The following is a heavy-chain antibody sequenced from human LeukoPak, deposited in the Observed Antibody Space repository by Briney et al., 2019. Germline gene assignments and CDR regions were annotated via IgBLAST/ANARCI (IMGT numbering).Heavy chain of an antibody. D-gene: IGHD1-14*01. CDR3: ARDPPQTATIGYYFDY. V-gene: IGHV3-30-3*01. J-gene: IGHJ4*02. CDR2: ISYDGSNK. CDR1: GFTFSSYA. Sequence: GGSLRLSCAVSGFTFSSYAMHWVRQAPGKGLEWVAVISYDGSNKYYADSVKGRFTISRDNSKNTLYLQMNSLRAEDTAVYYCARDPPQTATIGYYFDYWGQGTLVTVSS.